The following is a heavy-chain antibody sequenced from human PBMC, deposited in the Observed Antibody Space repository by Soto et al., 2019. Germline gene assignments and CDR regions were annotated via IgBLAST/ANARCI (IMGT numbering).Heavy chain of an antibody. D-gene: IGHD3-9*01. Sequence: QLQLQESGPGLVKPSETLSLTCTVSGGSISSSSYYWGWIRQPPGKGLEWIGSIYYSGSTYYNPSLKSRVTISVDTSKNQFSLKLSSVTAADTAVYYCASLLIDILTGYYFDYWGQGTLVTVSS. CDR1: GGSISSSSYY. V-gene: IGHV4-39*01. CDR2: IYYSGST. CDR3: ASLLIDILTGYYFDY. J-gene: IGHJ4*02.